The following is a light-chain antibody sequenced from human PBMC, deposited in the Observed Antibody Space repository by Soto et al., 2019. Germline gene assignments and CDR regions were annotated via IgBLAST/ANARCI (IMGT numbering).Light chain of an antibody. CDR2: YDS. CDR3: QVWDISSDHPGV. V-gene: IGLV3-21*04. J-gene: IGLJ3*02. Sequence: SYELTQPPSVSVAPGKTARITCGENNIGSKSVHWYQQKPGQAPVLVIYYDSDRPSGIPERFSGSNSGNTATLTISRVEAGDEADCYCQVWDISSDHPGVFGGGTKLTVL. CDR1: NIGSKS.